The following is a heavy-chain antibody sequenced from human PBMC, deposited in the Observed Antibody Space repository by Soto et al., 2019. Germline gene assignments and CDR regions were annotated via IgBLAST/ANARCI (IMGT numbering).Heavy chain of an antibody. CDR2: ISTTSNTK. J-gene: IGHJ6*03. D-gene: IGHD3-3*01. CDR3: TRDHDFWRGPPAYYYYMDV. CDR1: GFTFGDYY. Sequence: GGSLRLSCAASGFTFGDYYMSWIRQAPGKGLKWVSYISTTSNTKYYAESVKGRFTISRDNSKNSLYLQMNSLSAEDTAIYYCTRDHDFWRGPPAYYYYMDVWGTGTTVTVSS. V-gene: IGHV3-11*01.